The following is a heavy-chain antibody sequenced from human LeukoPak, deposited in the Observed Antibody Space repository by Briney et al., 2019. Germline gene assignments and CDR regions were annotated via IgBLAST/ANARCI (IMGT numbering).Heavy chain of an antibody. Sequence: GASVKVSCKASGYTFTSYYMHWVRQAPGQGLEWMGIINPSGGSTSYAQKFQGRVTITTDESTSTAYMELSSLRSEDTAVYYCARSLNKNEGYCSSTSCYSSYYYYMDVWGKGTTVTVSS. J-gene: IGHJ6*03. CDR1: GYTFTSYY. V-gene: IGHV1-46*01. CDR3: ARSLNKNEGYCSSTSCYSSYYYYMDV. D-gene: IGHD2-2*02. CDR2: INPSGGST.